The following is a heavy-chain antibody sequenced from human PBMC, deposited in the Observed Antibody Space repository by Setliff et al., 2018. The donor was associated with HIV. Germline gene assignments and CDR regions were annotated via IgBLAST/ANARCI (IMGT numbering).Heavy chain of an antibody. Sequence: GGSLRLSCTASGFTFSGYWMSWVRQAPGKGLEWVANIKEDGSEKYYVDSVKGRFTISRDNAKNSLYSQMNRLRPEDTAVYYCGGGGDHSSYYMDAWGKGTTVTVSS. J-gene: IGHJ6*03. CDR3: GGGGDHSSYYMDA. CDR2: IKEDGSEK. D-gene: IGHD3-16*01. CDR1: GFTFSGYW. V-gene: IGHV3-7*03.